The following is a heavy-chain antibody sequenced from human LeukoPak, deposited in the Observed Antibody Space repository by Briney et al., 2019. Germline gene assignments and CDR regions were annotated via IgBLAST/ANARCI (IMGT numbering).Heavy chain of an antibody. CDR3: ARGQLYYYYYMDV. CDR1: GYTFGGYY. J-gene: IGHJ6*03. CDR2: INPNSGGT. Sequence: ASVKVSCKASGYTFGGYYMHWVRQAPGQGLEWMGWINPNSGGTNYAQKFQGRVTMTRDTSISTAYMELSRLRSDDTAVYYCARGQLYYYYYMDVWGKGTTVTVSS. V-gene: IGHV1-2*02. D-gene: IGHD6-13*01.